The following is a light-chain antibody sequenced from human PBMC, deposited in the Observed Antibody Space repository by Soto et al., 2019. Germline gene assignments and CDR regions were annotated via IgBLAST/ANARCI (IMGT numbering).Light chain of an antibody. CDR2: DAS. CDR1: QNINNY. CDR3: QQYDDLPLT. J-gene: IGKJ4*01. Sequence: DIQMTPSPSSLSASGRDRVTITCQASQNINNYLNWYQQRPGQAPRLLIYDASNLETGVPSRFSGSGFGTHFTFTISSLQPEDVATYYCQQYDDLPLTFGGGTWVEI. V-gene: IGKV1-33*01.